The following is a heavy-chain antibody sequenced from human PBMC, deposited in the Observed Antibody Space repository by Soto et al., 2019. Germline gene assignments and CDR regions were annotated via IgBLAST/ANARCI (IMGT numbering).Heavy chain of an antibody. CDR1: GDMFSTYT. Sequence: QVQLVQSGAEVKKPGSSVKVSCKASGDMFSTYTITWMRQAPGRGLEWVGGIIPRSAKSNYAQKFEGRVTITADESTSTADMELSSLRSEDTAVYYCAREGLVLVPTTVNSDYYYYAMDVWGQGTTVTVSS. CDR3: AREGLVLVPTTVNSDYYYYAMDV. J-gene: IGHJ6*02. V-gene: IGHV1-69*12. D-gene: IGHD2-2*01. CDR2: IIPRSAKS.